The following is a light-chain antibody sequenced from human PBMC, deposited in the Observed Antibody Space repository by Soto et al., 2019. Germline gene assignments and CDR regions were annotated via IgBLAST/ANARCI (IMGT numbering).Light chain of an antibody. CDR3: CSSVGSPNWV. J-gene: IGLJ3*02. Sequence: QSVLTQPASVSGSPGQSITISCTGTSSDVGSCNCVSWYQQHPGKAPTLMIYEDNKRPSGISNRFSGSKSGNTASLTISGLQAEDEADYYCCSSVGSPNWVFGGGTKLTVL. CDR2: EDN. V-gene: IGLV2-23*01. CDR1: SSDVGSCNC.